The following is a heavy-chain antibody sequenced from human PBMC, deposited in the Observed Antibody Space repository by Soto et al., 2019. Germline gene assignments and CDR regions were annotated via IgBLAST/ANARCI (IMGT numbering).Heavy chain of an antibody. D-gene: IGHD6-13*01. CDR3: GGPPGRIAQIGGFGP. J-gene: IGHJ5*02. Sequence: EVQLVESGGGLVQPGGSLRLSCAASGFTFSSYSMNWVRQAPGKGLEWVSYISSSSSTIYYADSVKGRFTISRDNAKNSPFLPMDRLRAEDTGGFYFGGPPGRIAQIGGFGPWGQGTLVTVSS. V-gene: IGHV3-48*01. CDR2: ISSSSSTI. CDR1: GFTFSSYS.